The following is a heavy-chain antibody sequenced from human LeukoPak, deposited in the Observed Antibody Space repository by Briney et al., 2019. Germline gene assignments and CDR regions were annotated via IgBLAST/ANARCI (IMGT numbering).Heavy chain of an antibody. J-gene: IGHJ4*02. CDR2: INPSGGST. Sequence: ASVKVSCKASGYTFTSYYMHWVRQAPGQGLEWMGIINPSGGSTTYAQKFQGRVTMTRDMSTSTVYMDLSSLRSEDTALYYCAREGESGGYPDYWGQGTLVTVSS. CDR1: GYTFTSYY. CDR3: AREGESGGYPDY. V-gene: IGHV1-46*01. D-gene: IGHD1-26*01.